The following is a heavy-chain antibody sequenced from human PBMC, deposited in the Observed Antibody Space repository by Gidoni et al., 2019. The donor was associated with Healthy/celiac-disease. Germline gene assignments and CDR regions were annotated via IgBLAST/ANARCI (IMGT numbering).Heavy chain of an antibody. Sequence: QVQPVESGGGVVNPGRSSRFYCAASGFTFGSYGMHWVRQAQGKGLEWVAVKTYEGSDKFYADSLKGRFTISRDNSKNTLYLQMNSLRAEDTAVYYCAKDSESIVIPSAPRDYWGQGTLVTVSS. J-gene: IGHJ4*02. CDR3: AKDSESIVIPSAPRDY. D-gene: IGHD1-26*01. CDR2: KTYEGSDK. V-gene: IGHV3-30*18. CDR1: GFTFGSYG.